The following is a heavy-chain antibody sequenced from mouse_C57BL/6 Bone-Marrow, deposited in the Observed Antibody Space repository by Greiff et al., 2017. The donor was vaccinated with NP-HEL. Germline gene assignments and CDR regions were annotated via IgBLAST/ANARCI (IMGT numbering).Heavy chain of an antibody. D-gene: IGHD1-1*01. J-gene: IGHJ2*01. CDR2: ISSGGSYT. CDR1: GFTFSSYG. Sequence: EVNVVESGGDLVKPGGSLKLSCAASGFTFSSYGMSWVRQTPDKRLEWVATISSGGSYTYYPDSVKGRFTISRDNAKNTLYLHMSSLKSEDTAMYYCASYYYGSSYVSYWGQGTTLTVSS. CDR3: ASYYYGSSYVSY. V-gene: IGHV5-6*01.